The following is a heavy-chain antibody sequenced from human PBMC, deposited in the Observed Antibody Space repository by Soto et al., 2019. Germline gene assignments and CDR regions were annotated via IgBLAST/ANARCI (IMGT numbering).Heavy chain of an antibody. CDR2: INPNSGGT. CDR1: GGTFSSYA. Sequence: ASVKVSCKASGGTFSSYAISWVRQAPGQGLEWMGWINPNSGGTNYAQKFQGWVTMTRDTSTSTAYMELSRLRSDDTAVYYCARDLPSGRGGAAAGDDNWFDPWGQGTLVTVSS. V-gene: IGHV1-2*04. J-gene: IGHJ5*02. CDR3: ARDLPSGRGGAAAGDDNWFDP. D-gene: IGHD6-13*01.